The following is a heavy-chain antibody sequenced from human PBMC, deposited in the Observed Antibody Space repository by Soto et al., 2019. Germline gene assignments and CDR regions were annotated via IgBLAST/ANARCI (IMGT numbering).Heavy chain of an antibody. CDR3: SMDRGSRGTLDTMTGY. CDR1: GFAFSDYG. CDR2: ICGSTI. D-gene: IGHD3-22*01. J-gene: IGHJ4*02. Sequence: EVQLVESGGGLVQPGGSLTLSCAASGFAFSDYGMMWVRQAPGKGLECISFICGSTIYYADSVKGRFTISRDNAKHSLYLLIDNLAAQATGVYYPSMDRGSRGTLDTMTGYWGPGTLVT. V-gene: IGHV3-48*01.